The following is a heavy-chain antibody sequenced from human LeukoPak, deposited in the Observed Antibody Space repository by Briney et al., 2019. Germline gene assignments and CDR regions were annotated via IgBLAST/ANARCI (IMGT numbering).Heavy chain of an antibody. V-gene: IGHV4-30-4*01. J-gene: IGHJ4*02. D-gene: IGHD3-9*01. CDR1: GGSISSGDYY. CDR2: IYYSGST. Sequence: SQTLSLTCTVSGGSISSGDYYWSWIRQPPGTGLEWIGYIYYSGSTYYNPSLKSRVTISVDTSKNQFSLKLSSATAADTAVYYCARALKPYYDILTGYYLSPTLFDYWGQGTLVTVSS. CDR3: ARALKPYYDILTGYYLSPTLFDY.